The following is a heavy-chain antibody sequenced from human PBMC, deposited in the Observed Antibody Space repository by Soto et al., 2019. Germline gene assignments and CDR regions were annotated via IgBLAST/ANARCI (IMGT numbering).Heavy chain of an antibody. D-gene: IGHD1-26*01. CDR1: GFTLSNYW. Sequence: PGGSLRLSCAASGFTLSNYWMHWVRQAPGKGLVWLLRFKSDGISTSYADSVKGRFTISRDNAKNTVYLQMNSLRAEDTAVYYCARGRWELLPDHLGQGTLVTVSS. V-gene: IGHV3-74*01. CDR3: ARGRWELLPDH. CDR2: FKSDGIST. J-gene: IGHJ5*02.